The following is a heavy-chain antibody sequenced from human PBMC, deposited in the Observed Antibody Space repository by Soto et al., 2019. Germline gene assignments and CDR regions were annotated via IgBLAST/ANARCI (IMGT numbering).Heavy chain of an antibody. Sequence: SVKVSCKASGGTFSSYASSWVRQAPGQGLEWMGGIIPIFGTANYAQKFQGRVTITADESTSTAYMELSSLRSEDTAVYYCASQYYSDSSGYHLLDAVDIWGQGTMVTVSS. V-gene: IGHV1-69*13. CDR1: GGTFSSYA. CDR2: IIPIFGTA. CDR3: ASQYYSDSSGYHLLDAVDI. J-gene: IGHJ3*02. D-gene: IGHD3-22*01.